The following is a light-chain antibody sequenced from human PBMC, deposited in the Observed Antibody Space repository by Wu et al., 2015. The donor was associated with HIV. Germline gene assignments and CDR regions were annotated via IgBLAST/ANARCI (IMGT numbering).Light chain of an antibody. CDR3: QHYNNWLPA. CDR1: QSIGSY. V-gene: IGKV3-15*01. CDR2: GAS. Sequence: EVMMTQSPATLSVSLGERATLSCRASQSIGSYLAWYQHKPGQAPRLLIYGASLRATDVSDRFSGSGSGTEFTLTISRMQSEDFAVYYCQHYNNWLPAFGQGTKVEIK. J-gene: IGKJ1*01.